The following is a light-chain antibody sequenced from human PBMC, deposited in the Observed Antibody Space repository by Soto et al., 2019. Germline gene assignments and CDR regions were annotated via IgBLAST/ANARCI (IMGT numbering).Light chain of an antibody. CDR3: QQYDNLRLA. V-gene: IGKV1-33*01. J-gene: IGKJ4*02. Sequence: DIQMTQSPSSLSASVGDRVTITCQASQDISYYLNWYQHKPGEAPKLLIFDASNLETGVPSRFSGSGSGTNFTFTISSLQPEDFATYYCQQYDNLRLAFGGGTKMEIK. CDR2: DAS. CDR1: QDISYY.